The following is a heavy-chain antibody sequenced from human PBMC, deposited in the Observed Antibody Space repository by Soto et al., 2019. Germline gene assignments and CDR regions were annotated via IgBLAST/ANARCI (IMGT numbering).Heavy chain of an antibody. V-gene: IGHV3-30-3*01. Sequence: PGGSLRLSCEASGFNFSSYAMHWVRQAPGKGLEWVAVISYDGSNKYYADSVKGRFTISRDNSKNTLYLQMNSLRAEDTAVYYCARVRYSGYDFQREFDPWGQGALVTVSS. CDR1: GFNFSSYA. J-gene: IGHJ5*02. CDR2: ISYDGSNK. D-gene: IGHD5-12*01. CDR3: ARVRYSGYDFQREFDP.